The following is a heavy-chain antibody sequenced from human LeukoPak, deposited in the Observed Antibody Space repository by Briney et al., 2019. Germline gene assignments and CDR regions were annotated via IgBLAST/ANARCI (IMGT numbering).Heavy chain of an antibody. CDR3: ARDEVWQAFDI. D-gene: IGHD6-6*01. CDR2: ISTGSSYI. V-gene: IGHV3-21*01. CDR1: GFTFSSYS. J-gene: IGHJ3*02. Sequence: GGSLRLSCAASGFTFSSYSMNWVRQAPGKGLQWVSSISTGSSYIYYADSVKGRFTISRDNAKNSLYLQMNSLRAEDTAVYYCARDEVWQAFDIWGQGTMVTVSS.